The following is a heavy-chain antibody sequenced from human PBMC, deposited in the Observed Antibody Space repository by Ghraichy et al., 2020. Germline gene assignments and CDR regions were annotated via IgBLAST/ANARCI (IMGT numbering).Heavy chain of an antibody. D-gene: IGHD4-23*01. V-gene: IGHV3-74*01. CDR3: VSRVGTPQEQFYHFGFDV. Sequence: GGSLRLSCAASGFAFSGYWMHWVRQAPGEGLLWVSRISGDGSSTLYADSVKGRFTISRDNTKNTVFLQMDSLRAEDTAVYFCVSRVGTPQEQFYHFGFDVWGQGTTVTVSS. CDR2: ISGDGSST. CDR1: GFAFSGYW. J-gene: IGHJ6*02.